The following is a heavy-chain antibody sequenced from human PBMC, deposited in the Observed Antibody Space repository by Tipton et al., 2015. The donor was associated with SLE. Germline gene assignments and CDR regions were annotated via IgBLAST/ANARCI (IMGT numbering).Heavy chain of an antibody. Sequence: TLSLTCAVYGGSFSGYYWSWIRQPPGKGLEWIGEIYHSGSTNYNPSLKSRVTISVDKSKNQFSLKLSSVTAADTAVYYCARDFSSMTGAFDIWGQGTMVTVSS. J-gene: IGHJ3*02. CDR1: GGSFSGYY. CDR3: ARDFSSMTGAFDI. CDR2: IYHSGST. D-gene: IGHD3-9*01. V-gene: IGHV4-34*01.